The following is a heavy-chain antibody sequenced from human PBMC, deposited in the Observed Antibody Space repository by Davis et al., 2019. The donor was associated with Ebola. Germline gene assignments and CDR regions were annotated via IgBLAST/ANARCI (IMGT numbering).Heavy chain of an antibody. V-gene: IGHV4-31*03. CDR1: GGSINSGFHY. J-gene: IGHJ4*02. Sequence: SETLSLTCTVSGGSINSGFHYWSWIRQRPGEGLEWIGYIFYRGNTYYNPSLKSRAAISMDTSKNQFSLKLTSVTAADTAVYYCARRPHFGCGGDCYYFDSWGQGTLATVSS. CDR2: IFYRGNT. D-gene: IGHD2-21*02. CDR3: ARRPHFGCGGDCYYFDS.